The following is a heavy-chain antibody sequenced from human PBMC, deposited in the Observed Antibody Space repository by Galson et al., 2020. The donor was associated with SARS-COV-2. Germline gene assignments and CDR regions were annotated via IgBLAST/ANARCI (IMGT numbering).Heavy chain of an antibody. CDR1: GGSFSGYY. CDR3: ARGRGVVRGVIITSYYYGMDV. CDR2: INHSGST. Sequence: SETLSLTCAVYGGSFSGYYWSWIRQPPGKGLEWIGEINHSGSTNYNPSLKSRVTISVDTSKNQFSLKLSSVTAADTAVYYCARGRGVVRGVIITSYYYGMDVWGQGTTVTVSS. V-gene: IGHV4-34*01. D-gene: IGHD3-10*01. J-gene: IGHJ6*02.